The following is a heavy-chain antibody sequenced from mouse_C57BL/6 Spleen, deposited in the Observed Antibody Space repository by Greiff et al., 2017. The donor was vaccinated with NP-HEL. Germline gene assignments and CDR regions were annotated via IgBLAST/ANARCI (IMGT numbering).Heavy chain of an antibody. CDR2: IDPSDSYT. V-gene: IGHV1-59*01. CDR1: GYTFTSYW. J-gene: IGHJ1*03. D-gene: IGHD1-1*01. Sequence: VQLQQPGAELVRPGTSVKLSCKASGYTFTSYWMHWVKQRPGQGLEWIGVIDPSDSYTNYNQKFKGKATLTVDTSSSTAYMQLSSLTSEDSAVYYCARGVYYGYWYFDVWGTGTTVTVSS. CDR3: ARGVYYGYWYFDV.